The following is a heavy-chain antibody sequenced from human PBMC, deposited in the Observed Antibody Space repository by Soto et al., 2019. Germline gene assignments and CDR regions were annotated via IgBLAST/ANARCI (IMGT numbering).Heavy chain of an antibody. V-gene: IGHV3-15*01. J-gene: IGHJ4*01. D-gene: IGHD3-22*01. CDR2: IKSKTDGGTT. CDR3: TTDSYITSIIVRFDY. CDR1: GFTFSNAW. Sequence: GGSLRLSCAASGFTFSNAWMSWVRQAPGKGLEWVGRIKSKTDGGTTDFAAPVKGRFTISRDDSKNMVYLEMNSLQTEDTAIYYCTTDSYITSIIVRFDYWGHGTLVTSPQ.